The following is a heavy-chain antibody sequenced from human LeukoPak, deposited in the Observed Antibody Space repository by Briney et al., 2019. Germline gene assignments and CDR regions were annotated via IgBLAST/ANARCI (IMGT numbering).Heavy chain of an antibody. CDR2: IYYSGST. Sequence: PSETLSLTCTVSGGSISSSSYYWGWIRQPPGKGLECIGSIYYSGSTYYNPSLKSRVTISVDTSKNQFSLKLSSVTAADTAVYYCARDGGAADYWGRGTLVTVSS. CDR1: GGSISSSSYY. D-gene: IGHD3-16*01. V-gene: IGHV4-39*07. J-gene: IGHJ4*02. CDR3: ARDGGAADY.